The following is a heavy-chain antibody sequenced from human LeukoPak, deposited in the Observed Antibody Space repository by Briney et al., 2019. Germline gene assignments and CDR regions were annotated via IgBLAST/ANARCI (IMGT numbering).Heavy chain of an antibody. Sequence: GRSLRLSCAASGFTFSSYAMHWVRQAPGKGLEWVAVISYDGSNKYYADSVKGRFTISRDKSKNTLYLQVNSLRAEDTAVYYCAKGEIYYDVLTGNFDSWGQGTLVTVSS. CDR2: ISYDGSNK. V-gene: IGHV3-30-3*01. CDR3: AKGEIYYDVLTGNFDS. J-gene: IGHJ4*02. D-gene: IGHD3-9*01. CDR1: GFTFSSYA.